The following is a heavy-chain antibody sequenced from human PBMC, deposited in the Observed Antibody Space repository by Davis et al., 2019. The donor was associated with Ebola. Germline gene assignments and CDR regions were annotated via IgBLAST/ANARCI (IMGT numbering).Heavy chain of an antibody. Sequence: AASVKVSCKASGYTFTSYGISWVRQAPGQGLEWMGWISASNGNTDYAQKLQGRVTMTTDTSTSTAYMELRRLRSDDTAVYYCALRLRYYYGMDVWGQGTTVTVSS. CDR2: ISASNGNT. CDR1: GYTFTSYG. D-gene: IGHD4-17*01. J-gene: IGHJ6*02. V-gene: IGHV1-18*04. CDR3: ALRLRYYYGMDV.